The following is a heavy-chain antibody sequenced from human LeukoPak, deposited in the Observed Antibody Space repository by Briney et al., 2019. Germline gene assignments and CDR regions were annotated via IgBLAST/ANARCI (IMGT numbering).Heavy chain of an antibody. D-gene: IGHD5-18*01. CDR1: GGSITSNSCC. Sequence: PSETLSLTCSVSGGSITSNSCCWIWVRQPAGKGREWIVRIYYTGSTNYNPSLKSRVTLAVYTSKNQLSLSLNSVTAADTAVYYCASVGYSYGSAYFDYWGQGTLVTVSS. J-gene: IGHJ4*02. CDR2: IYYTGST. CDR3: ASVGYSYGSAYFDY. V-gene: IGHV4-61*02.